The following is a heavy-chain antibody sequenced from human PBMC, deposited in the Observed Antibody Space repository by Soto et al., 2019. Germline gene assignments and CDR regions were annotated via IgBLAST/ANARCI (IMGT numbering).Heavy chain of an antibody. Sequence: GGSLRLSCAASGFTFSGSAMHWVRQASGKGLEWVGRIRSKANSYATAYAASVKGRFTISRDDSKNTAYLQMNSLKTEDTAVYYCTQRTGPYYYGSGSPNDAFDIWGQGTMVTV. CDR2: IRSKANSYAT. CDR1: GFTFSGSA. CDR3: TQRTGPYYYGSGSPNDAFDI. J-gene: IGHJ3*02. D-gene: IGHD3-10*01. V-gene: IGHV3-73*01.